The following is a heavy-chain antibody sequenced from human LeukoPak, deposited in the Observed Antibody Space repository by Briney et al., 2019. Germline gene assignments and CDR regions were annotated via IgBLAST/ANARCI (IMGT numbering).Heavy chain of an antibody. CDR3: VRHIVVVTASGVDV. J-gene: IGHJ6*02. Sequence: PGGSLRLSCAASGFTFSSYAMSWVRQAPGKGLEWVSAISGSGGSTYYADSVKGRFTISRDNSKNTLYLQMNSLRAEDTAVYYCVRHIVVVTASGVDVWGQGTTVTVSS. CDR1: GFTFSSYA. V-gene: IGHV3-23*01. D-gene: IGHD2-21*02. CDR2: ISGSGGST.